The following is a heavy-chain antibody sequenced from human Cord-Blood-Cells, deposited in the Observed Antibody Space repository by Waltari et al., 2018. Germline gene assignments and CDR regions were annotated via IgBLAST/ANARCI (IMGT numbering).Heavy chain of an antibody. J-gene: IGHJ2*01. CDR1: GYTFTGYY. CDR3: ASRGRDWYFDL. D-gene: IGHD3-10*01. V-gene: IGHV1-46*01. CDR2: INPSGGST. Sequence: QVQLVQSGAEVKKPGASVKVSCKASGYTFTGYYMHWVRQAPGQGLEWMGIINPSGGSTSYAQKFQGRVTMTRDTSTSTVYMELSSLRSEDTAVYYCASRGRDWYFDLWGRGTLVTVSS.